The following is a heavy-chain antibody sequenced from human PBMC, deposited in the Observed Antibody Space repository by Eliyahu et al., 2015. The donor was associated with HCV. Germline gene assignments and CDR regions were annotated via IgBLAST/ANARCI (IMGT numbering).Heavy chain of an antibody. CDR3: AKGDILPSMSPDY. V-gene: IGHV3-23*01. D-gene: IGHD2-21*01. CDR1: GFTFSSYA. CDR2: ISGRDGST. J-gene: IGHJ4*02. Sequence: EVQLLESGGGLIQPGGSLRLSCATSGFTFSSYAMSWVRQAPGKGLEWVSDISGRDGSTYYADSVKGRFTISRDNSKNTLFLQMNSLRAEDTAVYFCAKGDILPSMSPDYWGQGTLVTVSS.